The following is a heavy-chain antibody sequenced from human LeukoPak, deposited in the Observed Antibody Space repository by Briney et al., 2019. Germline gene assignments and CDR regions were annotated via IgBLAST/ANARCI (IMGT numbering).Heavy chain of an antibody. Sequence: SETLSLTCTVSGGSISSYYWGWIRQPPGKGLEWIGSGSTYYNPSLKSRVTISVDTSKNQFSLKLSSVTAADTAVYFCASPRGDDSGGYYTWYFHHWGQGILVTVSS. J-gene: IGHJ1*01. CDR2: GST. CDR1: GGSISSYY. D-gene: IGHD3-22*01. V-gene: IGHV4-4*09. CDR3: ASPRGDDSGGYYTWYFHH.